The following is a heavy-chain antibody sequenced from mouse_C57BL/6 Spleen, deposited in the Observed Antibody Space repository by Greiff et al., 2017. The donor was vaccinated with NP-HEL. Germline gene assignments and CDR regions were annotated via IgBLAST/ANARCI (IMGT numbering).Heavy chain of an antibody. J-gene: IGHJ4*01. CDR2: ISSGSSTI. CDR1: GFTFSDYG. CDR3: ARTPYYAMDY. V-gene: IGHV5-17*01. Sequence: EVNVVESGGGLVKPGGSLKLSCAASGFTFSDYGMHWVRQAPEKGLEWVAYISSGSSTIYYADPVKGRFTISSAKAKNTLFLQMTSLRSEDTAMYYCARTPYYAMDYWGQGTSVTVSS.